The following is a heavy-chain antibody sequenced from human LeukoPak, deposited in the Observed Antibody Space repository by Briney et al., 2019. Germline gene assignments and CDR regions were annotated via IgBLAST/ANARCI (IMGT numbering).Heavy chain of an antibody. CDR1: GYNFTFYW. D-gene: IGHD5-12*01. Sequence: RGESLKISCVASGYNFTFYWIGWVRQMPGKGLEWMGIIYPGDSDTRYSPSFQGQVTISADKSINTAYLQWSSLKASDTAIYYCARRELYSGYDAYYGEDVWGQGTTVIVSS. CDR3: ARRELYSGYDAYYGEDV. J-gene: IGHJ6*02. CDR2: IYPGDSDT. V-gene: IGHV5-51*01.